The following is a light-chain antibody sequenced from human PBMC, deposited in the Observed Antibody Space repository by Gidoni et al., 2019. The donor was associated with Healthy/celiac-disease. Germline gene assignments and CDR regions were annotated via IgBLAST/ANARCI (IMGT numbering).Light chain of an antibody. Sequence: DIQMTQSRYSLSASFGDRVTITCRASQSLSSDLKWYQQKPGKAPQLLLYDASSLQSGAPSEFCGSGSGTDFTLTISSLQPEDFATYYCQQSYSTPPWTFGQGTKVEIK. CDR2: DAS. CDR1: QSLSSD. V-gene: IGKV1-39*01. J-gene: IGKJ1*01. CDR3: QQSYSTPPWT.